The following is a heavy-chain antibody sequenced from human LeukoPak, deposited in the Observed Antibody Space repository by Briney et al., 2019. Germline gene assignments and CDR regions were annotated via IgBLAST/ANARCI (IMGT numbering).Heavy chain of an antibody. D-gene: IGHD6-25*01. CDR2: IWGDENHK. Sequence: GGSLRLSCAASGFTLSSSGMHWVRQAPGKGLEWVAVIWGDENHKYYGDSVRGRFTISRDNAKDTLYLQMDSLRVEDTAVYYCARDVGSAPFDYWGQGTLVTVSS. V-gene: IGHV3-33*01. CDR1: GFTLSSSG. J-gene: IGHJ4*02. CDR3: ARDVGSAPFDY.